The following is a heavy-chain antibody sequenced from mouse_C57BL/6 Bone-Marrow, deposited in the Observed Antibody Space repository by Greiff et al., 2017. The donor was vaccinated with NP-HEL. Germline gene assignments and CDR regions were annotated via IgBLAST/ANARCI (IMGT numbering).Heavy chain of an antibody. CDR1: GYTFTSYW. J-gene: IGHJ2*01. D-gene: IGHD1-1*01. Sequence: QVQLKQPGAELVMPGASVKLSCKASGYTFTSYWMHWVKQRPGQGLEWIGMIHPNSGSTNYNEKFKSKATLTVDKSSSTAYMQLSSLTSEDSAVYYCARDTTVVYFDYWGQGTTLTVSS. V-gene: IGHV1-64*01. CDR2: IHPNSGST. CDR3: ARDTTVVYFDY.